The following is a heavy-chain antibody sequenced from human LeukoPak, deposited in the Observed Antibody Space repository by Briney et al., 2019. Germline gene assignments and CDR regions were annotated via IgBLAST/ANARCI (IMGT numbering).Heavy chain of an antibody. D-gene: IGHD6-13*01. J-gene: IGHJ4*02. CDR1: GDSISSAGYY. CDR3: ARDAVLAAAEGI. Sequence: SETLSLTCSVSGDSISSAGYYWNWIRQHPGKGLEWIGYIYSSGSTYYSPSLKSRLTISVDTSKNQFSLKLSPVTAADTAVYYCARDAVLAAAEGIWGQGTLVTVSS. V-gene: IGHV4-31*03. CDR2: IYSSGST.